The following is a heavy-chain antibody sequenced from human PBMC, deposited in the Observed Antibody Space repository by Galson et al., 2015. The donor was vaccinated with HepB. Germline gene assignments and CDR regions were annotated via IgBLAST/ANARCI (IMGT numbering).Heavy chain of an antibody. CDR2: ISSSSSTI. CDR1: GFTFSSFA. Sequence: SLRLSCAGSGFTFSSFAMRWVCQAPGKGLEWVSYISSSSSTIYYADSVKGRFTVFGDNAKNSLYLQMNSLRAEDTAVYYCARGLDYWGQGTLVTVSS. CDR3: ARGLDY. D-gene: IGHD3-16*01. J-gene: IGHJ4*02. V-gene: IGHV3-48*01.